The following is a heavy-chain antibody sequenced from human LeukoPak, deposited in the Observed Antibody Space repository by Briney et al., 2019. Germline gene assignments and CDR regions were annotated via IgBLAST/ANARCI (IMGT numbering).Heavy chain of an antibody. CDR1: GFTVSSNY. Sequence: GGSLRLPCAASGFTVSSNYMSWVRQAPGKGLEWVSIIYSDGSTYYADSVKGRFTISRDNSKNTLYLQMNSLRAEDTAVYYCARERSGWSYTFDYWGQGTLVTVSS. J-gene: IGHJ4*02. CDR3: ARERSGWSYTFDY. D-gene: IGHD6-19*01. V-gene: IGHV3-53*01. CDR2: IYSDGST.